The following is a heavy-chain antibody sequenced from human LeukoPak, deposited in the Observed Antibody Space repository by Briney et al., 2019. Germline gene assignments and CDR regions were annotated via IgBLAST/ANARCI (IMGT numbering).Heavy chain of an antibody. CDR3: ARDNGSGYDYVRDRWFDP. Sequence: SETLSLTYTVSGGSISSYYWSWIRQPPGKGLEWIGYIYYSGSTNYNPSLKSRVTISVDTSKNQFSLKLSSVTAADTAVYYCARDNGSGYDYVRDRWFDPWGQGTLVTVSS. D-gene: IGHD5-12*01. V-gene: IGHV4-59*01. CDR2: IYYSGST. CDR1: GGSISSYY. J-gene: IGHJ5*02.